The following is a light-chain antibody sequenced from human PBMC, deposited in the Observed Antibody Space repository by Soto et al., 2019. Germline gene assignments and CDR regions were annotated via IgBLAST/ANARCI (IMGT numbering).Light chain of an antibody. CDR2: SAY. CDR1: QSISSN. CDR3: QQYNNWWT. V-gene: IGKV3-15*01. Sequence: IVMTQSPATLSASPGEGATLSCRASQSISSNLAWYQQKPGQAPRLLIYSAYIRATGIPARFSGSGSGTDFTLTISSLEPEDFAVYYCQQYNNWWTFGQGTKVDIK. J-gene: IGKJ1*01.